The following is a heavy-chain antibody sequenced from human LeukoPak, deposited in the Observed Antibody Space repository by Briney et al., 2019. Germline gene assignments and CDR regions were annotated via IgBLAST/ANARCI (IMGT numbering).Heavy chain of an antibody. CDR1: GYTFSDYD. CDR2: MNPKSGST. J-gene: IGHJ4*02. Sequence: ASVKVSCKASGYTFSDYDINWVRQATGQGPEWMAWMNPKSGSTGYAQKFQGRVAITMDTSITTAYMELSSLTSEDTAVYYCPRGLTIFGVVIDYWGQGTPVTVSS. CDR3: PRGLTIFGVVIDY. V-gene: IGHV1-8*03. D-gene: IGHD3-3*01.